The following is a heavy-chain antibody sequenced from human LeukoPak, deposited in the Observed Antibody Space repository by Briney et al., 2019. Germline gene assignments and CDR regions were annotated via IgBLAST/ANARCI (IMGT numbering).Heavy chain of an antibody. Sequence: PGGSLRLSCAASGFTFSSYAMHWVRQAPGKGLEWVAVISYDGSNKYYADSVKGRFTISRDNSKNTLYLQMNSLRAEDTAVYYCASGYCSSTSCYEGPFDYWGQGTLVTVSS. CDR2: ISYDGSNK. V-gene: IGHV3-30-3*01. D-gene: IGHD2-2*01. CDR3: ASGYCSSTSCYEGPFDY. CDR1: GFTFSSYA. J-gene: IGHJ4*02.